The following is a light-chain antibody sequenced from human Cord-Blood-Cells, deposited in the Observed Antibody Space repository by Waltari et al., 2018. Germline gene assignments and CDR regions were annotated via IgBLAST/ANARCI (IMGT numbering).Light chain of an antibody. CDR3: QQYGSSPT. CDR1: QSVSSSY. Sequence: EIVLTQSPGTLSLSPGERATLSCRASQSVSSSYLAWYQRKPGQAPRLLIYGASSRATGIPDRFSGSGSGTDFALTISRLEPEDFAMYYCQQYGSSPTFGQGTKVEIK. V-gene: IGKV3-20*01. J-gene: IGKJ1*01. CDR2: GAS.